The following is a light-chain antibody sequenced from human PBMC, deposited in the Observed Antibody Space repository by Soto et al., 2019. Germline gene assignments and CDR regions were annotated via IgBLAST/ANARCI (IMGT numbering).Light chain of an antibody. CDR1: QSVSSSY. Sequence: EIVLTQSPGTRSLSPGERATLSCRASQSVSSSYLAWYQQKPGQAPRLLISGASSRATGIPDRFSGSGSGTDFTLTISRLEPEDFAVYYCQQYGSSSWTFGQGTKVDIK. CDR2: GAS. J-gene: IGKJ1*01. V-gene: IGKV3-20*01. CDR3: QQYGSSSWT.